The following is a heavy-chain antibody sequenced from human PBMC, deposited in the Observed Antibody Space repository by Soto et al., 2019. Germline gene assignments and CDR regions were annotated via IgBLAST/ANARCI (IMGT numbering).Heavy chain of an antibody. CDR3: ARRREGSGYYPDDAFDI. CDR2: IIPIFGTA. V-gene: IGHV1-69*13. D-gene: IGHD3-22*01. CDR1: VGTFTSYA. Sequence: SVKVSCKASVGTFTSYAISWVRQAPGQGLEWMGGIIPIFGTANYAQKVQGRVTMTADESTSTAYMELSSLRSEDAAVYYCARRREGSGYYPDDAFDIWGQGTMVTVSS. J-gene: IGHJ3*02.